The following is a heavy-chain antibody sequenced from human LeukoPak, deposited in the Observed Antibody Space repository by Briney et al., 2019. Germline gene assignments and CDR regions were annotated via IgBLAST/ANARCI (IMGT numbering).Heavy chain of an antibody. CDR3: VSFYEAY. CDR1: GNYW. CDR2: INSDGSWT. J-gene: IGHJ4*02. V-gene: IGHV3-74*01. D-gene: IGHD2/OR15-2a*01. Sequence: GGSLRLSCAASGNYWMHWVRQAPGKGLVWVSHINSDGSWTSYADSVKGRFTISKDNAKNTVYLQMNNLRAEDTAVYYCVSFYEAYWGWGTLVTVSS.